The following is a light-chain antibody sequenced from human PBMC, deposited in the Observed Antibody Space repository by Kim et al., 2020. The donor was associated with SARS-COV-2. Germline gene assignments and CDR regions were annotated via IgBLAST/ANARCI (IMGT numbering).Light chain of an antibody. V-gene: IGLV10-54*04. CDR2: RNN. CDR1: TKNVGNQG. Sequence: RQTPTITCTGTTKNVGNQGAAWLQQHQGHPPKLLSYRNNNRPSGISDRFSASRSGNTASLTITGLQPEDEADYYCSAWDDSLSTWVFGEGTQLTVL. J-gene: IGLJ3*02. CDR3: SAWDDSLSTWV.